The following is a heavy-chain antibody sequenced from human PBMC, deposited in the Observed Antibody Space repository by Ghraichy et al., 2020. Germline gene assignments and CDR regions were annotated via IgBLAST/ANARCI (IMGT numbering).Heavy chain of an antibody. J-gene: IGHJ3*02. CDR1: GFTFSTYA. V-gene: IGHV3-23*01. D-gene: IGHD3-22*01. CDR2: ISGSGGST. CDR3: AKYDSSGYLGGDAFDI. Sequence: GGSLRLSCAASGFTFSTYAMSWVRQAPGKGLEWVSAISGSGGSTYYADSVKGRFTISRDNLKNTLCMQMNSLRAEDTALYYCAKYDSSGYLGGDAFDIWGQGTMVTVSS.